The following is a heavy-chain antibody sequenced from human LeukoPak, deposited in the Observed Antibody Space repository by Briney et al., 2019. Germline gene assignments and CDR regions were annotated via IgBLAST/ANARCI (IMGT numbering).Heavy chain of an antibody. CDR1: GFTFGDYA. V-gene: IGHV3-30*04. J-gene: IGHJ5*02. CDR3: ARGIVVVVSATSNWFDP. D-gene: IGHD2-15*01. Sequence: GGSLRLSCTASGFTFGDYAVSWVRQAPGKGLEWVAVISYDGSNKYYADSVKGRFTISRDNSKNTLYLQMNSLRADDTAVYYCARGIVVVVSATSNWFDPWGQGTLVTVSS. CDR2: ISYDGSNK.